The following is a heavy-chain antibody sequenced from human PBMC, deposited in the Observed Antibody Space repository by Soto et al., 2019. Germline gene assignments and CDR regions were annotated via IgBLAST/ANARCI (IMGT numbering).Heavy chain of an antibody. CDR3: ARDGRCSALRVPFGMDV. V-gene: IGHV1-46*01. J-gene: IGHJ6*02. Sequence: QVQLVQSGAEVKKPGASVKVSCKASGYTFINYYIHWVRQAPGQGLEWMGIINPNGGSTTYAQNFHGRVTMTRDTSTSTVYMQRNSLRSEDTAVYYCARDGRCSALRVPFGMDVWGQGTTVTVSS. D-gene: IGHD1-1*01. CDR1: GYTFINYY. CDR2: INPNGGST.